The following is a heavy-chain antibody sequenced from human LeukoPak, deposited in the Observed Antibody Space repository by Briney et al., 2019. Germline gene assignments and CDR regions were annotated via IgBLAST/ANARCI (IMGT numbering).Heavy chain of an antibody. CDR2: MNPNSGNT. CDR1: GYTFTSYD. V-gene: IGHV1-8*01. J-gene: IGHJ5*02. D-gene: IGHD2-2*01. Sequence: GASVEVSCKASGYTFTSYDINWVRQATGQGLEWMGWMNPNSGNTGYAQKFQGRVTMTTNTPISTAYMELSSLRSEDTAIYYCARGYSINCSSTSCNHYLNWFDPWGQGTLVTVSS. CDR3: ARGYSINCSSTSCNHYLNWFDP.